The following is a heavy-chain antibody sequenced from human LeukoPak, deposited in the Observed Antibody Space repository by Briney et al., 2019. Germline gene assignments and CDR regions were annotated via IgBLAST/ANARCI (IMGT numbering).Heavy chain of an antibody. D-gene: IGHD6-13*01. J-gene: IGHJ4*02. CDR3: ANLPLRYSSSWYPFDY. Sequence: GGSLRLSCAASGFTFSSYAMSWVRQAPGKGLEWVSAISGSGGSTCYADSVKGRFTISRDNSKNTLYLQMNSLRAEDTAVYYCANLPLRYSSSWYPFDYWGQGTLVTVSS. CDR2: ISGSGGST. CDR1: GFTFSSYA. V-gene: IGHV3-23*01.